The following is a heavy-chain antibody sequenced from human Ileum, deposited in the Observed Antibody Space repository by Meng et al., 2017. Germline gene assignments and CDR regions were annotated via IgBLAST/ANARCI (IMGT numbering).Heavy chain of an antibody. V-gene: IGHV3-15*01. CDR2: IKSKIYDGTI. CDR1: AFTFGKVW. Sequence: LVEVGGGVVQPGRSSGTSWAAFAFTFGKVWMRWFCHAPGKGLERVGRIKSKIYDGTIDIPAPVKGRLTITRDDSNNTLYLLMNGLKTEDTAVYYCTTYLEKVVAADYWGQGTLVTVSS. D-gene: IGHD2-15*01. J-gene: IGHJ4*02. CDR3: TTYLEKVVAADY.